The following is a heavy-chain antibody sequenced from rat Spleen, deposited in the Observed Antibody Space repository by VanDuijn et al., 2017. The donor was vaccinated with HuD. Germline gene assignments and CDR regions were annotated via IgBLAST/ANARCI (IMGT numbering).Heavy chain of an antibody. V-gene: IGHV5-46*01. CDR3: TRHHYDGYYHGPVFGVMDA. J-gene: IGHJ4*01. D-gene: IGHD1-12*03. CDR2: ISSGGGGI. CDR1: GVTFSSFP. Sequence: EVQLVESGGGLVQPGRSMKLSCAASGVTFSSFPMAWVRQAPKKGLEWVASISSGGGGIYYTDSVKGRFTISRDNAKSTLYLQMDSLRSEETASYYCTRHHYDGYYHGPVFGVMDAWGRGASVTVSS.